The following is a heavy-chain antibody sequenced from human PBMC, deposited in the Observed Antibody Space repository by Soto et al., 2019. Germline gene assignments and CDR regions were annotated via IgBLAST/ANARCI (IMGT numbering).Heavy chain of an antibody. Sequence: QVQLQESGPGLVKPSETLSLTCTVSGGSISSYYWSWIRQPPGKGLEWIGYIYYSGRTNYNPSLKSRVARSVDTSKHQFSLKLSSVTAADTAVYYCASQLGYDYVWGSYSHDAFDIWGQGTMVTVSS. CDR2: IYYSGRT. V-gene: IGHV4-59*08. CDR1: GGSISSYY. J-gene: IGHJ3*02. CDR3: ASQLGYDYVWGSYSHDAFDI. D-gene: IGHD3-16*01.